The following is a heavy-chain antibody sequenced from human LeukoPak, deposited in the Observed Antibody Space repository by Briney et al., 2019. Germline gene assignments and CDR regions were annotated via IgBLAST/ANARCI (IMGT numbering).Heavy chain of an antibody. D-gene: IGHD2-21*02. CDR3: ARRYCGGDCYYFDY. Sequence: GGSLRLSCAASGFTFSNYGMHWVRQAPGKGLESVAVISYDGSTKYYADSVRGRFTISRDNSKNTLYLQMNSLRAEDTAVYYCARRYCGGDCYYFDYWGQGTLVTVSS. J-gene: IGHJ4*02. CDR1: GFTFSNYG. V-gene: IGHV3-30*03. CDR2: ISYDGSTK.